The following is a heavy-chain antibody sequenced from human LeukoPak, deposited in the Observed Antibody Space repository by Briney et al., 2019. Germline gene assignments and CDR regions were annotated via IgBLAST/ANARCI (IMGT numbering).Heavy chain of an antibody. D-gene: IGHD3-3*01. Sequence: KPSETLSLTCTVPGSTISIYYWSWIRQPPGQGLEWMGYIYYSGSTNYNPSLKSRVTISVDTSKNQFSLKLSSVTAADTAVYYCERGVFGVVIIGDYFALDYWGQGTLVTVSS. CDR3: ERGVFGVVIIGDYFALDY. CDR2: IYYSGST. J-gene: IGHJ4*02. V-gene: IGHV4-59*01. CDR1: GSTISIYY.